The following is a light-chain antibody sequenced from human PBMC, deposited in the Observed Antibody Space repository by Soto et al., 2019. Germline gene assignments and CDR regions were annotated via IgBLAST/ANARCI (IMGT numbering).Light chain of an antibody. Sequence: DIVMTQSPLSLHVTPGEPASISCRSSQSLLHSNGYNYLDWYLQKPGQSPQILIYLGSNRASGVPDRFSGSGSGTDFTLKIRRVEAEDVGVYYCMQALQTPRTFGQGTKVEIK. CDR1: QSLLHSNGYNY. CDR3: MQALQTPRT. J-gene: IGKJ1*01. V-gene: IGKV2-28*01. CDR2: LGS.